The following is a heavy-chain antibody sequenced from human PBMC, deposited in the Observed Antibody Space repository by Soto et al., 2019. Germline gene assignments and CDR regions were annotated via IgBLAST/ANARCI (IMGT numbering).Heavy chain of an antibody. CDR3: VKEGYYYDSSGYYYGWFDP. J-gene: IGHJ5*02. Sequence: GGSLRLSCSGSGFIFSNYAMHWVRQAPGKGLEYVSAIVRNGGSTYYADSVKGRFTISRDNSKNTLYLQMSSLRAEDTAVYYCVKEGYYYDSSGYYYGWFDPWGQGTLVTVSS. V-gene: IGHV3-64D*06. D-gene: IGHD3-22*01. CDR2: IVRNGGST. CDR1: GFIFSNYA.